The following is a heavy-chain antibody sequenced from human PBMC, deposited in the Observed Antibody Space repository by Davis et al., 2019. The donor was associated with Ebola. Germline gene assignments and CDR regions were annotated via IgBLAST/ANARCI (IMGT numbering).Heavy chain of an antibody. CDR2: ISSTSTYV. V-gene: IGHV3-21*01. CDR1: GFTFSTYG. D-gene: IGHD4-17*01. J-gene: IGHJ4*02. Sequence: GESLKISCEASGFTFSTYGMNWVRQAPGKGLEWVSSISSTSTYVTYADSVKGRFTISRDNAKSTLYLQMNSLTAEDTAVYYCVRTTYGAPEYWGQGTLVTVSS. CDR3: VRTTYGAPEY.